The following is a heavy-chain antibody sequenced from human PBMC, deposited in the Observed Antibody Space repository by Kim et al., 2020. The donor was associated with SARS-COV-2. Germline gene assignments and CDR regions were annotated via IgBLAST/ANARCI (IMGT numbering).Heavy chain of an antibody. CDR2: ISGSGGST. Sequence: GGSLRLSCAASGFTFSSYAMSWVRQAPGKGLEWVSAISGSGGSTYYADSVKGRFTISRDNSKNTLYLQMNSLRAEDTAVYYCAANYDILTGYFDYWGQGTLVTVSA. CDR1: GFTFSSYA. J-gene: IGHJ4*02. D-gene: IGHD3-9*01. CDR3: AANYDILTGYFDY. V-gene: IGHV3-23*01.